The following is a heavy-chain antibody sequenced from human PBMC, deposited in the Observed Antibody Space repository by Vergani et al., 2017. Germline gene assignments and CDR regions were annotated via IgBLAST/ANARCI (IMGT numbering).Heavy chain of an antibody. CDR2: IYYSGRT. Sequence: QLQLQESGPGLVKPSETLSLTCTVSGGSISSSSYYWGWIRQPPGKGLEWIGSIYYSGRTYYNPSLKSRVTISVDTSKNQFSLKLSAVTAADTAVYYCARNFYDFWSGLAGGAFDIWGQGTMVTVSS. CDR1: GGSISSSSYY. V-gene: IGHV4-39*07. J-gene: IGHJ3*02. D-gene: IGHD3-3*01. CDR3: ARNFYDFWSGLAGGAFDI.